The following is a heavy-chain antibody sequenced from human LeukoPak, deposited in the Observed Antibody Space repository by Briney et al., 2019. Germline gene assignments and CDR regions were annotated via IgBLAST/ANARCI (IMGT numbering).Heavy chain of an antibody. CDR1: GFTFSSYG. D-gene: IGHD3-10*02. CDR2: ISYDGSNK. Sequence: GGSLRLSCAASGFTFSSYGMHWVRQAPGKGLEWVALISYDGSNKYYADSVKGRFTISRDNSKNTLYLQMNSLRAEDTAVYYCARMLGGGYTGLFDCWGQGTLVTVSS. CDR3: ARMLGGGYTGLFDC. J-gene: IGHJ4*02. V-gene: IGHV3-30*03.